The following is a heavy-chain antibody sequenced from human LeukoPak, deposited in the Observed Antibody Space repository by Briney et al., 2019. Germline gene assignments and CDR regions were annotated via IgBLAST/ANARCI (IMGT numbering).Heavy chain of an antibody. V-gene: IGHV3-11*01. D-gene: IGHD3-22*01. J-gene: IGHJ1*01. CDR1: GFTFSDYY. Sequence: NTGGSLRLSCAASGFTFSDYYMSWIRQAPGKGLEWVSYISSSGSTIYYADSVKGRFTISRDNAKNSLYLQMNSLRAEDTAVYYCATPLDSSGYSALWYFQHWGQGTLVTVSS. CDR3: ATPLDSSGYSALWYFQH. CDR2: ISSSGSTI.